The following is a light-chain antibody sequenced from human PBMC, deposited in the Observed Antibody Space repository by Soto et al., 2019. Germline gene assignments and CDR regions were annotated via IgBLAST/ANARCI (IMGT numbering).Light chain of an antibody. CDR3: QQYNSYRT. Sequence: DIQLTQSPSFVSASVGDRVTITCRASQGISSSLAWYQQKPGTAPKLLIYTASSLQSGVPSRFSGSGSGTEFTLTISSLQPDDFATYYCQQYNSYRTFGQGTKVDIK. CDR1: QGISSS. CDR2: TAS. V-gene: IGKV1-9*01. J-gene: IGKJ1*01.